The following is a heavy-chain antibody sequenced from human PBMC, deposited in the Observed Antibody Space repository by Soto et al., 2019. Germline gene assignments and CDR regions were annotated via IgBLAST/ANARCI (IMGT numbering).Heavy chain of an antibody. CDR3: AKVFYYYDSSGYYYFDY. D-gene: IGHD3-22*01. Sequence: TGGSLRLACAASGFTFSSYAVSWVRQAPGKGPEWISSISGSGSTIYYADSVKGRFTISRDNSKNTLYPQMSSLRAEDTAVYYCAKVFYYYDSSGYYYFDYWGQGTLVTVSS. J-gene: IGHJ4*02. V-gene: IGHV3-23*01. CDR1: GFTFSSYA. CDR2: ISGSGSTI.